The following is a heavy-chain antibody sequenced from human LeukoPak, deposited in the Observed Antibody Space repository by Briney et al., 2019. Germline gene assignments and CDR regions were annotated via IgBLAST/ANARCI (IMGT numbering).Heavy chain of an antibody. Sequence: GASVKVSCKASGYTFTGYYMHWVRQAPGQGLEWMGWINPNSGGTNYAQKFQGRVTKTRDTSISTAYMELSSLRSEDTAVYYCARDQSARADAFDIWGQGTMVTVSS. CDR3: ARDQSARADAFDI. V-gene: IGHV1-2*02. CDR2: INPNSGGT. CDR1: GYTFTGYY. J-gene: IGHJ3*02.